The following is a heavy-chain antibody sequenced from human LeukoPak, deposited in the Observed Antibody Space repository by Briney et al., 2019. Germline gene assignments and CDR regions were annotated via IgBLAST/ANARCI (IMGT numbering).Heavy chain of an antibody. J-gene: IGHJ6*03. CDR2: TYYRSEWYN. CDR3: ARAQDYYYYMDV. CDR1: GDSVSTNSAT. Sequence: SRTLSLTCDISGDSVSTNSATWNWIRQSPSRGLEWLGRTYYRSEWYNDYAVSVKSRITINPDTSKNQFSLQLHSVTPEDTAVYYCARAQDYYYYMDVWGKGTTVTVSS. V-gene: IGHV6-1*01.